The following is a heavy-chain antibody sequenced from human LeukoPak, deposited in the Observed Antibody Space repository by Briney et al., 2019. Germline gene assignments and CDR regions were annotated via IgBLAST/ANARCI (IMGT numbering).Heavy chain of an antibody. CDR3: ARAPGGIAVATGDY. D-gene: IGHD6-19*01. V-gene: IGHV3-66*01. J-gene: IGHJ4*02. Sequence: GGSLRLSCAASGFTVSSNYMSWVRQAPGKGLEWVPAIYSGGSTYYADSVKGRFTISRDNSKNTLYLQMNSLRAEDTAVYYCARAPGGIAVATGDYWGQGTLVTVSS. CDR2: IYSGGST. CDR1: GFTVSSNY.